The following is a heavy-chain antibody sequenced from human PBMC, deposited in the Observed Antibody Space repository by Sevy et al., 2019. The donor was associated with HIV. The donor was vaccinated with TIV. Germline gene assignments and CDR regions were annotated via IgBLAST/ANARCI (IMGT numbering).Heavy chain of an antibody. V-gene: IGHV3-30-3*01. CDR3: ARDRATISTRNYYYYYVMDV. CDR2: ISYDGSNK. J-gene: IGHJ6*02. Sequence: GGSLRLSCAASGFTFSSYGMHWVRQAPGKGLEWVAVISYDGSNKYYADSVKGRFTISRDNSKNTLYLQMNSLRAEDTAVYYCARDRATISTRNYYYYYVMDVWGQGNTVTLSS. CDR1: GFTFSSYG. D-gene: IGHD5-12*01.